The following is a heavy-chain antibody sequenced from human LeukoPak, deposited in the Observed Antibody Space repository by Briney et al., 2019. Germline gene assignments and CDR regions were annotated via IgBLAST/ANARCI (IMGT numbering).Heavy chain of an antibody. V-gene: IGHV4-34*01. J-gene: IGHJ4*02. CDR3: LRRLSYVWGSYRYPHFAY. Sequence: WGALRLSCAASGFTVSSNYMSWVRQPPGKGLDWMGEINHCGSTNYNPPRKSRVTISVDTTKNQFSLKLATVTAADTAVYYFLRRLSYVWGSYRYPHFAYWGQGTLVTVSS. D-gene: IGHD3-16*02. CDR2: INHCGST. CDR1: GFTVSSNY.